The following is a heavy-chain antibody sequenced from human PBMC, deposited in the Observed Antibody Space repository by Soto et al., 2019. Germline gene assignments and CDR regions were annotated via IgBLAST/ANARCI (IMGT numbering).Heavy chain of an antibody. CDR3: ARMVGATLVDF. V-gene: IGHV4-4*02. CDR1: GASISSTSSGNW. D-gene: IGHD1-26*01. Sequence: QVQLQESGPGLVRPSGTLSLTCAVSGASISSTSSGNWWSWVRQPPGKGLEWIGEIYHSGSTNYNPSLKSRVNMSVDKSKNQFSLKLSSVTAADTAVYYCARMVGATLVDFWGQGTLVTVSS. CDR2: IYHSGST. J-gene: IGHJ4*02.